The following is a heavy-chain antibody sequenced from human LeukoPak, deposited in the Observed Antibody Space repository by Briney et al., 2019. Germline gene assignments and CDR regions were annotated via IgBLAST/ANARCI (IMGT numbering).Heavy chain of an antibody. V-gene: IGHV1-69*13. CDR2: IIPIFGTA. CDR3: AKRGYGNWYFDL. J-gene: IGHJ2*01. D-gene: IGHD5-12*01. CDR1: GGTFSSYA. Sequence: ASVKVSCKASGGTFSSYAISWVRQAPGQGLEWMGGIIPIFGTANYAQKFQGRVTITADESTSTAYMELSSLRSEDTAVYYCAKRGYGNWYFDLWGRGTLVTVSS.